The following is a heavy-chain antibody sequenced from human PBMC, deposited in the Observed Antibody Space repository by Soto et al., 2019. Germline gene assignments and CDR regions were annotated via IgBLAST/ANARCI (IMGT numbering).Heavy chain of an antibody. CDR1: GFTFSSYA. V-gene: IGHV3-23*01. Sequence: GGSLRLSCAASGFTFSSYAMSWVRQAPGKGLEWVSAISGSGGSTDYADSVKGRFTISRDNSKNTLYLQVNSLRAEDTAVYYCALEGDCSTTSCYRPLSYWGQGSLVTVSS. CDR3: ALEGDCSTTSCYRPLSY. D-gene: IGHD2-2*02. CDR2: ISGSGGST. J-gene: IGHJ4*02.